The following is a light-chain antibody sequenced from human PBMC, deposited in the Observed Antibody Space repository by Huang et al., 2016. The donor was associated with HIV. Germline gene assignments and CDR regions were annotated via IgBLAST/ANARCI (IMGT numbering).Light chain of an antibody. CDR2: EVS. CDR3: MQGTFLPLT. Sequence: DVVMTQTQRSLAVTPGQPASMSCTSSQSLLQSAGKTYLYWYVKRSGQPPQLLIDEVSSRLSGVPDRLSGSGSWTNFSLNISRAEADDVGVYYCMQGTFLPLTFGGGTRVEIK. CDR1: QSLLQSAGKTY. V-gene: IGKV2-29*03. J-gene: IGKJ4*01.